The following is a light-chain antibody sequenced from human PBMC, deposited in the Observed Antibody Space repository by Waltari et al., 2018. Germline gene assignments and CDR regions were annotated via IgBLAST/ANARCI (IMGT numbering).Light chain of an antibody. Sequence: EIVLTQSPATLSLSPGDRATLSCRASQRVYSYLGWYQQKPGQAPRLLIYDVFNRATGIPARLSGSGSGTDFTLTISSLEPEDFAVYYCHQRRSWPLTFGGGTKVEIK. V-gene: IGKV3-11*01. CDR1: QRVYSY. CDR3: HQRRSWPLT. J-gene: IGKJ4*01. CDR2: DVF.